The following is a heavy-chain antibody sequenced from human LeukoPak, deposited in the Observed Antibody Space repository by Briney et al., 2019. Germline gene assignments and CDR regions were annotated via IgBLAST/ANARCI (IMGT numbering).Heavy chain of an antibody. CDR3: AKGYYGSGRASNWFDP. Sequence: GGFLRLSCAASGLTFSSYAMSWVRQAPGKGLEWVSAISGSGGSTYYADSVKGRFTISRDNSKNTLYLQMNSLRAEDTAVYYCAKGYYGSGRASNWFDPWGQGTLVTVSS. CDR2: ISGSGGST. J-gene: IGHJ5*02. CDR1: GLTFSSYA. V-gene: IGHV3-23*01. D-gene: IGHD3-10*01.